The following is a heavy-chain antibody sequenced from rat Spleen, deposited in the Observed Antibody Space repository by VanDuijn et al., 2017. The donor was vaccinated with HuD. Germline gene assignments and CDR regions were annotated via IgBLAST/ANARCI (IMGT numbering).Heavy chain of an antibody. D-gene: IGHD1-4*01. V-gene: IGHV5-31*01. J-gene: IGHJ3*01. CDR2: ITHSGGNT. CDR1: GFIFNNYW. CDR3: TRGFGYNYDWFAY. Sequence: EVQLVESGGGLVQPGRSLKLSCVASGFIFNNYWMTWIRQAPGKGLEWVASITHSGGNTYYPDSVKGRFTISRDNAKSTLYLQMNSLRSEDTATYYCTRGFGYNYDWFAYWGQGTLVTVSS.